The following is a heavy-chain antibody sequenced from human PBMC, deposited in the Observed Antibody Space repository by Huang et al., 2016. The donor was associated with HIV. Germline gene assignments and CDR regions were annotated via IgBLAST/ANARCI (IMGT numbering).Heavy chain of an antibody. CDR1: GGSINTGRYY. J-gene: IGHJ2*01. Sequence: QMRFQESGPGLVKPSGTLSLTCNVSGGSINTGRYYWGWIRQPPGTGLGWVGSLYYTGKMHRNPSLKGRLTMSADTSKNQFSLNLSSVTAADTAIYYCARNHDFWRGRMFAISYFDVWGRGTLVTVAS. D-gene: IGHD3-3*01. CDR2: LYYTGKM. V-gene: IGHV4-39*01. CDR3: ARNHDFWRGRMFAISYFDV.